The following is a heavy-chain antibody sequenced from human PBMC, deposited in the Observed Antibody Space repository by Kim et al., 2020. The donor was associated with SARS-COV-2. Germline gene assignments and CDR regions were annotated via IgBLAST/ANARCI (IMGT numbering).Heavy chain of an antibody. J-gene: IGHJ4*02. V-gene: IGHV3-9*01. CDR2: ISWNSGSI. Sequence: GGSLRLSCAPSGFTFDDYAMHWVRQAPGKGLEWVSGISWNSGSIGYADSVKGRFTISRDNAKNSLYLQMNSLRAEDTALYYCAKSPAVSGSYLMLDYWGQGTLVTVSS. D-gene: IGHD1-26*01. CDR3: AKSPAVSGSYLMLDY. CDR1: GFTFDDYA.